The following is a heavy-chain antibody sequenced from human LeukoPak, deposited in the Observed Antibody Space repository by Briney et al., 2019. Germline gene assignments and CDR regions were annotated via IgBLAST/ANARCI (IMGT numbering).Heavy chain of an antibody. J-gene: IGHJ5*02. CDR1: GYTFTGYY. V-gene: IGHV1-2*02. CDR3: ARGGDRRSSWYDD. D-gene: IGHD6-13*01. Sequence: ASVKVSCKASGYTFTGYYMHWVRQAPGQGLEWMGWINPNSGGTNYAQKFQGRVTMARDTSISTAYMELSRLRSDDTAVYYCARGGDRRSSWYDDWGRGTLVTVSS. CDR2: INPNSGGT.